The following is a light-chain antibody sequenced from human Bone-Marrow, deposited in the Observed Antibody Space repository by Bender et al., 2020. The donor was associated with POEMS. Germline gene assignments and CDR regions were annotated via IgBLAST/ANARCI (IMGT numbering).Light chain of an antibody. CDR1: NNDFGSYKF. V-gene: IGLV2-14*01. Sequence: QSALTQPASVSGSPGQSITISCTGTNNDFGSYKFVSWYRQLPGKAPQLMIFDVSIRPSGVSSRFSGSKSGNTASLTISGLQAEDEADYYCSSYTSSSTRVFGGGTKLTVL. CDR3: SSYTSSSTRV. CDR2: DVS. J-gene: IGLJ3*02.